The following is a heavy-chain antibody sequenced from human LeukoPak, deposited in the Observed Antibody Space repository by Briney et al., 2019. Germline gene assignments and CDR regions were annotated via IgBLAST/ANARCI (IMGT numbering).Heavy chain of an antibody. Sequence: GGSLRLSCAASGFTFSSYAMSWVRQAPGKGLEWVSAISGSGGSTYYADSVKGRFTISRDNSNNTLYLQMNSLRAEDTAVYYCAKDIVVVPAAINYWGQGTLVTVSS. J-gene: IGHJ4*02. CDR2: ISGSGGST. CDR1: GFTFSSYA. D-gene: IGHD2-2*02. CDR3: AKDIVVVPAAINY. V-gene: IGHV3-23*01.